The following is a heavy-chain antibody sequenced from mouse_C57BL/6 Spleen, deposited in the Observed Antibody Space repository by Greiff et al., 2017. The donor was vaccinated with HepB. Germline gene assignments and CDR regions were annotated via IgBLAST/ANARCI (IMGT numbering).Heavy chain of an antibody. CDR2: IDPSDSYT. Sequence: QVQLLQPGAELVMPGASVKLSCKASGYTFTSYWMPWVKQSPGQGLEWIGGIDPSDSYTYYNQKFKGKSTLTVDKSSSTAYMQLSSLTSEDSAVYYCAGSYYDYLIAYWGQGTLVTVSA. V-gene: IGHV1-69*01. CDR1: GYTFTSYW. CDR3: AGSYYDYLIAY. D-gene: IGHD2-4*01. J-gene: IGHJ3*01.